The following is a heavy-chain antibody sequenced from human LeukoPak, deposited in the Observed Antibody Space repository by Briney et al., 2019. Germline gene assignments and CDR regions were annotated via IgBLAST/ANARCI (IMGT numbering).Heavy chain of an antibody. D-gene: IGHD3-10*01. J-gene: IGHJ6*03. CDR2: IIPIFGTA. V-gene: IGHV1-69*06. Sequence: RASVKVPCKASGGTFSSYAISWVRQAPGQGLEWMGGIIPIFGTANYAQKFQGRVTITADKSTSTAYMELSSLRSEDTAVYYCARGFFRGEYYGSGSYYYMDVWGKGTTVTISS. CDR1: GGTFSSYA. CDR3: ARGFFRGEYYGSGSYYYMDV.